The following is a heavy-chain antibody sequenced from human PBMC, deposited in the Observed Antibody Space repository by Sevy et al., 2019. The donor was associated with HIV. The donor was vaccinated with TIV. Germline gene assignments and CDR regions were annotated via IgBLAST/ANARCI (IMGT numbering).Heavy chain of an antibody. D-gene: IGHD3-16*01. J-gene: IGHJ4*02. CDR3: AHETFGRFES. Sequence: GGSLRLSCAASGFTFSANWMNWVRQAPGKGLEWVANIKGDGSDKHYVLSVEGRFTISRDNAKNLLYLQMNSLRVEDTAVYYCAHETFGRFESWGQGTLVTVSS. CDR2: IKGDGSDK. V-gene: IGHV3-7*01. CDR1: GFTFSANW.